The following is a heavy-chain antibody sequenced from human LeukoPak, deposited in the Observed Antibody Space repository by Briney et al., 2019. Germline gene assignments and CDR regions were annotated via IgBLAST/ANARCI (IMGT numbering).Heavy chain of an antibody. CDR3: ARDLGYSGYEWYFDH. CDR1: GFTFSDHY. V-gene: IGHV3-72*01. CDR2: TRNKANSYTT. J-gene: IGHJ4*02. D-gene: IGHD5-12*01. Sequence: AGGSLRLSCAASGFTFSDHYMDWVRQAPGKGLEWVGRTRNKANSYTTEYAASVKGRFTISRDDSKNSLYLQMNSLRVEDTAVYYCARDLGYSGYEWYFDHWGQGTLVTVSS.